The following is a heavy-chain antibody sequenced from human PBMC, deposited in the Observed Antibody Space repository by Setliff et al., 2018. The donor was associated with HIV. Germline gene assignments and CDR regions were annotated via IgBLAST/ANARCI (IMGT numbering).Heavy chain of an antibody. CDR2: ISSSSSYI. Sequence: GGSLRLSCTASGFTFSGFAMNWVRQAPGKGLEWVSSISSSSSYIYYADSVKGRFTISRDNAKNSLYLQMNSLRVEDTSVYYCAKGDEYFDLWGRGTLVTVSS. V-gene: IGHV3-21*01. CDR3: AKGDEYFDL. J-gene: IGHJ2*01. CDR1: GFTFSGFA.